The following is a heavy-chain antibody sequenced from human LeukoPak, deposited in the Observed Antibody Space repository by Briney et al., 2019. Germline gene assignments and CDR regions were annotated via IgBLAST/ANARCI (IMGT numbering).Heavy chain of an antibody. V-gene: IGHV1-18*01. CDR1: GYSFTTYG. CDR2: ISAYNGNT. D-gene: IGHD6-6*01. Sequence: ASVKVSCKASGYSFTTYGIYWVRQAPGQGLEWMGWISAYNGNTTYAQHLQGRVTLTTDTSASTAYMELRSLRSDDTAVYYGARDLIAARPGWFDPWGQGTLVIVSS. CDR3: ARDLIAARPGWFDP. J-gene: IGHJ5*02.